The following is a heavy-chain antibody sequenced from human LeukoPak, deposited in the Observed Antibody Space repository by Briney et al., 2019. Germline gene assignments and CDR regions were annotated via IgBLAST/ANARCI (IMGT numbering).Heavy chain of an antibody. Sequence: ASVKVSCKVSGYTLTELSMHWVRQAPGKGLEWMGGFDPEDGETIYAQKSQGRVTMTEDTSTDTAYMELSSLRSEDTAVYYCATVSGTVTRDAFDIWGQGTMVTVSS. CDR1: GYTLTELS. D-gene: IGHD4-17*01. CDR3: ATVSGTVTRDAFDI. J-gene: IGHJ3*02. CDR2: FDPEDGET. V-gene: IGHV1-24*01.